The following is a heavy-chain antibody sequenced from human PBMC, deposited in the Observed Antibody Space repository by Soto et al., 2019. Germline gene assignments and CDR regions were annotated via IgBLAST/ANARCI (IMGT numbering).Heavy chain of an antibody. Sequence: GASVKVSCKASGYTFTSYAMHWVRQAPGQRLEWMGWINAGNGNTKYSQKFQGRVTITRDTSASTAYMELSSLRSEDTAVYYCARTLHSTMIVERGGPFDYWGQGTLVTVSS. CDR3: ARTLHSTMIVERGGPFDY. CDR1: GYTFTSYA. V-gene: IGHV1-3*01. J-gene: IGHJ4*02. D-gene: IGHD3-22*01. CDR2: INAGNGNT.